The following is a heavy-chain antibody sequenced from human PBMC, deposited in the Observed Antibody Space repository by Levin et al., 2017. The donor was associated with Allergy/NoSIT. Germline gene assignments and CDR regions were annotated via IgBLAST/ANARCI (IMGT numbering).Heavy chain of an antibody. J-gene: IGHJ4*02. CDR2: VNYNTGDT. CDR1: GYTFTDHY. V-gene: IGHV1-2*02. D-gene: IGHD4-17*01. CDR3: ARNDYGDYVQNFDY. Sequence: PRASVKVSCEAAGYTFTDHYIHWVRQAPGQGLEWMGWVNYNTGDTHYAQKFQDRVTMTRDTSITTAYIEVYSLRFDDTALYFCARNDYGDYVQNFDYWGQGTLVTVSS.